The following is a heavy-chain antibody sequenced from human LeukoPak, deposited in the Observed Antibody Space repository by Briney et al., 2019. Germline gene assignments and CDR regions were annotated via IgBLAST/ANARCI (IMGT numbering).Heavy chain of an antibody. CDR2: IYYTGST. Sequence: PSETLSLTCTVSGASISSTSYYWGWIRQPPGKGLEWIGSIYYTGSTYYNPSLKSRVTISVDTSKNQFSLKLSSVTAADTAVYYCAITYYYDSSGYSRQTTVDYWGQGTLVTVSS. V-gene: IGHV4-39*01. J-gene: IGHJ4*02. CDR1: GASISSTSYY. D-gene: IGHD3-22*01. CDR3: AITYYYDSSGYSRQTTVDY.